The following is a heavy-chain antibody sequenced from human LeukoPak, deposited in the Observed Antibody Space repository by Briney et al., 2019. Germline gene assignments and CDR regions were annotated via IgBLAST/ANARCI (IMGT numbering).Heavy chain of an antibody. CDR3: VGGTYYGGDY. J-gene: IGHJ4*02. V-gene: IGHV4-4*07. Sequence: SETLSLTCTVSGGSIRSYYWNWIRQPAGKGLEYIGRIYTSGSTNYSPSLKSRVTMSVDTSKNQFSLKLSSVTAADTAVYYCVGGTYYGGDYWGQGTLVTVSS. CDR2: IYTSGST. D-gene: IGHD1-26*01. CDR1: GGSIRSYY.